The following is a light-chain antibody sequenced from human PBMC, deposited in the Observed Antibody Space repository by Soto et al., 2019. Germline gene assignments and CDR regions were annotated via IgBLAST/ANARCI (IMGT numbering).Light chain of an antibody. J-gene: IGLJ2*01. V-gene: IGLV2-14*01. CDR3: SSYTSSSTPVV. CDR2: EVS. CDR1: SSDVGGYNH. Sequence: QSALTQPASVSESPGQSITISCTGTSSDVGGYNHVSWYQQHPGKAPKLMIYEVSNRPSGVSNRFSGSKSGNTASLTISGLQAEDEADYYCSSYTSSSTPVVFGGGTKVTVL.